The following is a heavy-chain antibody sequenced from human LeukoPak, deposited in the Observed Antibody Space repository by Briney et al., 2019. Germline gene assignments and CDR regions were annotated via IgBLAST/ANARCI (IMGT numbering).Heavy chain of an antibody. Sequence: ASVKVSCKASGYTFTSYDINWVRQATGQGLEWMGWMNPNSGNTGYAQKFQGRVTMTRNTSISTAYMELSSLRSEDTAVYYCGRPLSFYGSGSYDYWGQGTLVTVSS. J-gene: IGHJ4*02. CDR3: GRPLSFYGSGSYDY. V-gene: IGHV1-8*01. CDR2: MNPNSGNT. D-gene: IGHD3-10*01. CDR1: GYTFTSYD.